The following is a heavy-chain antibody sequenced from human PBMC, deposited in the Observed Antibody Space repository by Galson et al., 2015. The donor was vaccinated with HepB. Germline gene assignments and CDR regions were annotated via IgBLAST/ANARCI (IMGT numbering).Heavy chain of an antibody. V-gene: IGHV1-18*01. J-gene: IGHJ6*02. CDR1: GYTLSNYG. CDR3: AREASGTYYYYHGLDV. D-gene: IGHD1-26*01. Sequence: SVKVSCKASGYTLSNYGISWVRQAPGQGLEWMGWISAYKGNANYAQNFQGRVSMTSDTSTSTAYMELRGLRSDDTAVYYCAREASGTYYYYHGLDVWGQGTTVTVAS. CDR2: ISAYKGNA.